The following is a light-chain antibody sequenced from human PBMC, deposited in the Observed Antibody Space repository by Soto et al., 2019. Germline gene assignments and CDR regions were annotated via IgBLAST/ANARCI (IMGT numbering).Light chain of an antibody. Sequence: EIVMTQSPGTLSVSPGERATLSCRASQSVSSNLAWYQQKPGQLPRLLIYGASTRATGIPARFSGSGSGTEFTLTISSLQSEDFAVYYCQQYNNWWTFGQGTKVEIK. J-gene: IGKJ1*01. V-gene: IGKV3-15*01. CDR1: QSVSSN. CDR2: GAS. CDR3: QQYNNWWT.